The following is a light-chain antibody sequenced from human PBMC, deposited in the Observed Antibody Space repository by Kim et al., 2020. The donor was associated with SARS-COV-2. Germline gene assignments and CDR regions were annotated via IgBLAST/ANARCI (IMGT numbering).Light chain of an antibody. CDR1: SSDVGRFNH. Sequence: QSITISCTGTSSDVGRFNHVSWYQHHPGKVPKLLIYDVTNRPSGVSDRFSGSKSGNTASLTISGLQSEDEADYYCASYTSTSTYVFGTGTKVTVL. V-gene: IGLV2-14*03. CDR2: DVT. CDR3: ASYTSTSTYV. J-gene: IGLJ1*01.